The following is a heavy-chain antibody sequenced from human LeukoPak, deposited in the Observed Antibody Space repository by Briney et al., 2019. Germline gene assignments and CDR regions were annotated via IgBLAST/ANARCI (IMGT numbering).Heavy chain of an antibody. CDR2: ITPIFRTP. CDR3: ARGWLAETTVVTPYNY. J-gene: IGHJ4*02. CDR1: GGTFISTT. Sequence: SVKVSCKASGGTFISTTINWVRQAPGQGLEWMGGITPIFRTPNYAQKFQGRVTITAVESMSTAYMELSSLRSEDTAVYYCARGWLAETTVVTPYNYWGQGTLVTVSS. V-gene: IGHV1-69*13. D-gene: IGHD2-21*02.